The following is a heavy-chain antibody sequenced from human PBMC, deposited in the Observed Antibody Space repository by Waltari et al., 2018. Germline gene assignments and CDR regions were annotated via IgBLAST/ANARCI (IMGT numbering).Heavy chain of an antibody. CDR3: ARGDGSGMAY. J-gene: IGHJ4*02. D-gene: IGHD3-10*01. CDR2: IKQDGSEK. Sequence: EVQVVESGGGLVQPGGYLRLSCAASGFTVSSYWMSWVRQAPGKGLERVANIKQDGSEKYYVDSVKGRFTISRDNAKNSLYLQMSSLRAEDTAVYYCARGDGSGMAYWGQGTLVTVSS. CDR1: GFTVSSYW. V-gene: IGHV3-7*03.